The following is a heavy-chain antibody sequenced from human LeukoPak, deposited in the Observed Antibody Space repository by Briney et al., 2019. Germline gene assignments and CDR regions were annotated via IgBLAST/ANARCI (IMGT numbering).Heavy chain of an antibody. CDR1: GFAFNSYA. CDR2: ISGSGVNT. D-gene: IGHD1-7*01. Sequence: GGSLRLSCAASGFAFNSYAMSWVRQAPGKGLEWVSGISGSGVNTYYADSVKGRFTISRDKYKNTLYLQMTSLRAEDTAVYYCAKLGGPYNWDYAGLNYMDVWGKGTTVTVSS. J-gene: IGHJ6*03. CDR3: AKLGGPYNWDYAGLNYMDV. V-gene: IGHV3-23*01.